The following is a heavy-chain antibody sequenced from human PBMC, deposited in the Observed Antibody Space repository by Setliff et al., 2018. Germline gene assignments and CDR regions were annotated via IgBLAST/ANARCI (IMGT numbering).Heavy chain of an antibody. V-gene: IGHV1-69*10. D-gene: IGHD2-21*02. CDR3: ATDLKFTRFCFGSNCYSGAFEM. J-gene: IGHJ3*02. CDR2: IIPILNKP. Sequence: SVKVSCKSSGGSFRTSSISWVRQAPGQGLEWMGGIIPILNKPNYAQSFQGRVAITADKSTTTSYMELSGLRSEDTALYFCATDLKFTRFCFGSNCYSGAFEMWGQGTMVTVSS. CDR1: GGSFRTSS.